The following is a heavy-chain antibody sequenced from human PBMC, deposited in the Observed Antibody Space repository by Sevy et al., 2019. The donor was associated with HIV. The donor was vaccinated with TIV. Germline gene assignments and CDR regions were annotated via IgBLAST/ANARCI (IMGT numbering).Heavy chain of an antibody. D-gene: IGHD6-13*01. CDR2: IKQDGSVK. CDR3: VRAIAADGSF. CDR1: GFTLNSYW. J-gene: IGHJ4*02. V-gene: IGHV3-7*01. Sequence: GGSLRLSCVASGFTLNSYWMSWVRQAPGKGLEWVANIKQDGSVKYYVDSVKGRFTISRDNARNLLYLQMNSLRIEDTALYYCVRAIAADGSFWGQGTLVTVSS.